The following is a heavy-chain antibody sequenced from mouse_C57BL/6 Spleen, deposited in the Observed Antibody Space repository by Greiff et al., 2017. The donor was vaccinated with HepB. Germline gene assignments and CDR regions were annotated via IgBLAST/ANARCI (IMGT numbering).Heavy chain of an antibody. CDR1: GFSFNTYA. CDR2: IRSKSNNYAT. Sequence: EVKLMESGGGLVQPKGSLKLSCAASGFSFNTYAMNWVRQAPGKGLEWVARIRSKSNNYATYYADSVKDRFTISRDDSESMLYLQMNNLKTEDTAMYYCVRRDDVGAWFAYWGQGTLVTVSA. D-gene: IGHD2-14*01. V-gene: IGHV10-1*01. CDR3: VRRDDVGAWFAY. J-gene: IGHJ3*01.